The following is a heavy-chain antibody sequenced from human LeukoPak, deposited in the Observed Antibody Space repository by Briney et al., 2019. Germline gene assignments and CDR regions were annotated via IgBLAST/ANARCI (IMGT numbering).Heavy chain of an antibody. CDR1: GFTFSSYW. V-gene: IGHV3-74*01. D-gene: IGHD3-3*01. Sequence: GGSLRLSCAASGFTFSSYWMHWVRQAPGKGLVWVSRMNSDGSSTSYADSVKGRFTIYRDNAKNTLYLQMNSLRAEDTAVYYCAGDLRFLEWLPFDYWGRGTVVTVSS. J-gene: IGHJ4*02. CDR3: AGDLRFLEWLPFDY. CDR2: MNSDGSST.